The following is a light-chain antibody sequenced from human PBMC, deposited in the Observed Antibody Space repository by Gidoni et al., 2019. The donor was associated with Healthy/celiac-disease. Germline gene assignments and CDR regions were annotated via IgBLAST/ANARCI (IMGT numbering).Light chain of an antibody. CDR1: QSVSSY. V-gene: IGKV3-11*01. Sequence: EIVLTQSPATLSLSPGERSTLSCRARQSVSSYLAWYQQKPGQAPRHLIYDASNRATGIPARFSGSGSGTDFTLTISSLEPEDFAVYYCQQRSNWPPWTFGQGTKVEIK. J-gene: IGKJ1*01. CDR3: QQRSNWPPWT. CDR2: DAS.